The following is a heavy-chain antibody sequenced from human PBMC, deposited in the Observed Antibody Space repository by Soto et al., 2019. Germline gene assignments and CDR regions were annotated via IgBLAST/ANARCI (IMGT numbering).Heavy chain of an antibody. CDR3: AKDEGWRIQLWLGSYGLDV. J-gene: IGHJ6*02. CDR1: GFTFSGYG. V-gene: IGHV3-30*18. Sequence: QVQLDESGGGVVQPGRSLRLSCEASGFTFSGYGMHWVRQAPGKGLEWVAVISYEGSTQYYAESVKGRLTISRDNAKNTLFLQMNGLRVEDTGIYYCAKDEGWRIQLWLGSYGLDVWGHGTTVTVSS. CDR2: ISYEGSTQ. D-gene: IGHD5-18*01.